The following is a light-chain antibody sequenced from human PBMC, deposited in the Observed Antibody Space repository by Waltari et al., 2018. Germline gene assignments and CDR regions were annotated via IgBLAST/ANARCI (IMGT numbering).Light chain of an antibody. Sequence: DIQMTQSPSSLSASVGVTVTITCRASQSVSVFLNWYHQKPGRATEPLIHSASSLHSGVPSRFSGIGSGTDFILTISGLQPEDFGTYYCQQSYSTPLFTFGQGTRLDIK. CDR2: SAS. CDR3: QQSYSTPLFT. J-gene: IGKJ5*01. V-gene: IGKV1-39*01. CDR1: QSVSVF.